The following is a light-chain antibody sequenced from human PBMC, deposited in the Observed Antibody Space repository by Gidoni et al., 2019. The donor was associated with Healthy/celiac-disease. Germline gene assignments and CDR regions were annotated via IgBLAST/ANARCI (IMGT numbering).Light chain of an antibody. V-gene: IGKV3-20*01. CDR3: QQYGSSPRT. CDR2: GAS. Sequence: IVLTQSPGTLSLSPGERATLSCRASQSVSSSYLAWYQQKPGQAPRLLIYGASSRATGIPDRFSGSGCGTDFTLTISRLEPEDFAVYYCQQYGSSPRTFGQGTRLEIK. CDR1: QSVSSSY. J-gene: IGKJ5*01.